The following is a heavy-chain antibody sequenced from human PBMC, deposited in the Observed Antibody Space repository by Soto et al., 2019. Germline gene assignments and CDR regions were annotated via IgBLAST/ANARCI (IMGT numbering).Heavy chain of an antibody. V-gene: IGHV4-59*01. J-gene: IGHJ5*02. CDR1: GGSISSYY. CDR3: ARDRVDGADYDILTGYSNWFDP. CDR2: IYYSGST. D-gene: IGHD3-9*01. Sequence: PSETLSLTCTVSGGSISSYYWSWIRQPPGKGLEWIGYIYYSGSTNYNPSLKSRVTISVDTSKNQFSLKLSSVTAADTAVYYCARDRVDGADYDILTGYSNWFDPWGQGTLVTVSS.